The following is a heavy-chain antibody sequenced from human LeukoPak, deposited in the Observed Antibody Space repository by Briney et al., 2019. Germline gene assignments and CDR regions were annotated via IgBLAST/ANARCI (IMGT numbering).Heavy chain of an antibody. CDR1: GGSISSSSYY. CDR3: ARAPSWELHQGYFDY. J-gene: IGHJ4*02. D-gene: IGHD1-26*01. V-gene: IGHV4-39*07. Sequence: SETLSLTCTVSGGSISSSSYYWGWIRQPPGKGLEWIGSIYYSGSTYYNPSLKSRVTISVDTSKNQFSLKLSSVTAADTAVYYCARAPSWELHQGYFDYWGQGTLVTVSS. CDR2: IYYSGST.